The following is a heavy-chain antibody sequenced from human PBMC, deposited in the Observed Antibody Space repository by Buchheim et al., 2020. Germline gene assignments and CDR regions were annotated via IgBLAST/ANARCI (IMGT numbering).Heavy chain of an antibody. D-gene: IGHD3-3*01. CDR2: IYTSGST. J-gene: IGHJ6*02. CDR3: ARDTPDYDFWSGYYGYYYYGMDV. CDR1: GGSISSGSYY. V-gene: IGHV4-61*02. Sequence: QVQLQESGPGLVKPSQTLSLTCTVSGGSISSGSYYWSWIRQPAGKGLEWIGRIYTSGSTNYNPSLKSRVTISVDTSKNQFSLQLSCVTAADTAVYYCARDTPDYDFWSGYYGYYYYGMDVWGQGTT.